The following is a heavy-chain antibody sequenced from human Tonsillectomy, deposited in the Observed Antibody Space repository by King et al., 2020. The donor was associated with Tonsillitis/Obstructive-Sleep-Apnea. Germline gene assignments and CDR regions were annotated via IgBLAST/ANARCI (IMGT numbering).Heavy chain of an antibody. D-gene: IGHD3-3*01. CDR3: ARASPDYDFWSGTPGYYMDV. CDR1: GFTFSRYW. Sequence: VQLVESGGGLVQPGGSLRVSCAASGFTFSRYWMHWVRRAPGKGLVWVSHISSDGSSTRYADSVKGRFTISRDSAKNTLYLQMNSLRAEDTAVFYCARASPDYDFWSGTPGYYMDVWGKGTTVTVSS. J-gene: IGHJ6*03. CDR2: ISSDGSST. V-gene: IGHV3-74*01.